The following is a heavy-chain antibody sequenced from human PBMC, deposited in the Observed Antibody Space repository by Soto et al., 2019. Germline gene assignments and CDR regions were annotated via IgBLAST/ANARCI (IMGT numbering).Heavy chain of an antibody. V-gene: IGHV3-23*01. CDR2: FRTSGDGGTT. CDR3: AKKVNSGPGSQYFDY. CDR1: GFTFSSYS. D-gene: IGHD3-10*01. J-gene: IGHJ4*02. Sequence: GGSLRLSCAASGFTFSSYSMSWVRQAPGKGLEWVSGFRTSGDGGTTYYADSEKGRFTISRDNSKNMLFLQMNSLRAEDTAIYYCAKKVNSGPGSQYFDYWGQGTLVTVSS.